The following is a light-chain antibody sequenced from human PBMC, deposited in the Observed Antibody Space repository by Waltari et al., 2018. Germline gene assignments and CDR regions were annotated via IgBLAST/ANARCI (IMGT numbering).Light chain of an antibody. V-gene: IGKV4-1*01. CDR3: QQYYSTPPS. J-gene: IGKJ5*01. CDR2: WAS. Sequence: DIVMTQSPDSLAVSLGERATINCKSSQSVLYSSNNKNYLAWYQQKPGQPPKLLIYWASTRESGCPDRFSGSGSGTDFTLTSSSLQAEDVTVYYCQQYYSTPPSFGQGTRLEIK. CDR1: QSVLYSSNNKNY.